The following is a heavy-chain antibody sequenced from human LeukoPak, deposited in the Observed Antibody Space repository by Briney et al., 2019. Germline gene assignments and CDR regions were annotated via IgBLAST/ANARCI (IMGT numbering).Heavy chain of an antibody. V-gene: IGHV3-23*01. CDR3: ALVVAGRVNY. CDR2: ISGGGGTT. D-gene: IGHD2-8*02. Sequence: GGSLRLSCAASGFTFTSYSMGWVRQAPGKGLGWVSGISGGGGTTYYADSVKGRFTISRDNFKNTLSLQMNSLRAEDTAVYYCALVVAGRVNYWGQGTLVTVSS. CDR1: GFTFTSYS. J-gene: IGHJ4*02.